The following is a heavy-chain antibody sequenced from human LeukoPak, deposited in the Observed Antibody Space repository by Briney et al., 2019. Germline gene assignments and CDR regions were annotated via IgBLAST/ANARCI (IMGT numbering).Heavy chain of an antibody. V-gene: IGHV3-15*01. CDR3: TTAYFDWLLTYFDY. CDR2: IKSKTDGGTT. D-gene: IGHD3-9*01. CDR1: GFTFSNAW. Sequence: GGSLRLSCAASGFTFSNAWMSWVRQAPGKGLEWVGRIKSKTDGGTTDYAAPVKGGFTISRDDSKNTLYLQMNSLKTEDTAVYYCTTAYFDWLLTYFDYWGQGTLVTVSS. J-gene: IGHJ4*02.